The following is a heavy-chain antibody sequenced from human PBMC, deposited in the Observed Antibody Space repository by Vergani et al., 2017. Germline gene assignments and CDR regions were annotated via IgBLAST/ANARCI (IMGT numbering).Heavy chain of an antibody. CDR3: ARDLRYWSGGSCYYYYYRDV. CDR1: GFTFSSYW. V-gene: IGHV3-7*01. J-gene: IGHJ6*03. Sequence: EVQLVESGGGLVQPGGSLRLSCAASGFTFSSYWMSWVRQAPGKGVEWVANIKQDGSEKYDVDSVKGRFTISRDNAKNSLYLQMNSLRAEDTAVYYCARDLRYWSGGSCYYYYYRDVWGRG. D-gene: IGHD2-15*01. CDR2: IKQDGSEK.